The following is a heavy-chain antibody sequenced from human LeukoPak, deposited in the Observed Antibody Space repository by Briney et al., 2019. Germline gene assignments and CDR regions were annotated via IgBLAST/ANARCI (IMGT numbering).Heavy chain of an antibody. CDR1: GFPVGSNY. V-gene: IGHV3-53*05. Sequence: GGSLRLSCAASGFPVGSNYMNWVRQAPGKGLEWVSAIYTGGTTYYADSVKGRFTISRDNSKNTLYLQMNSLRAEDTAVYYCARDKLGSGYSSDFDYWGQGTLVTVSS. D-gene: IGHD6-19*01. J-gene: IGHJ4*02. CDR3: ARDKLGSGYSSDFDY. CDR2: IYTGGTT.